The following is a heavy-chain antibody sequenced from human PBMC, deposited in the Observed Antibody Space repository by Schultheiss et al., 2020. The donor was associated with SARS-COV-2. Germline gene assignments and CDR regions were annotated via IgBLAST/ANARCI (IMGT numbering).Heavy chain of an antibody. V-gene: IGHV4-59*08. CDR3: AKSGMITFGGVMGY. CDR1: GGSISSYY. CDR2: IYYSGST. Sequence: SETLSLTCTVSGGSISSYYWSWIRQPPGKGLEWIGYIYYSGSTNYNPSLKSRVTISVDTSKNQFSLKLSSVTAADTAVYYCAKSGMITFGGVMGYWGQGTLVTVSS. D-gene: IGHD3-16*01. J-gene: IGHJ4*02.